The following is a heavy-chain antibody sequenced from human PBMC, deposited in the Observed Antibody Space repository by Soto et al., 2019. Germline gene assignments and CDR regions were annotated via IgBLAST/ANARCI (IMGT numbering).Heavy chain of an antibody. J-gene: IGHJ6*02. V-gene: IGHV4-30-4*01. CDR1: GGSISSGDYY. Sequence: QVQLQESGPGLVKPSQTLSLTCTVSGGSISSGDYYWSWIRQPPGKGLEWIGYIYYSGSTYYNPSLKSRVTISVDTSKNQFSLKLSSVTAADTAVYYCAREGGGLRYFDWLPPSGYYYGMDVWGQGTTVTVSS. CDR2: IYYSGST. CDR3: AREGGGLRYFDWLPPSGYYYGMDV. D-gene: IGHD3-9*01.